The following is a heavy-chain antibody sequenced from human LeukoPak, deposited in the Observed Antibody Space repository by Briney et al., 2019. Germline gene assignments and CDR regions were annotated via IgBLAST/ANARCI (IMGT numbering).Heavy chain of an antibody. V-gene: IGHV3-11*06. CDR1: GFTFSDYY. D-gene: IGHD6-13*01. J-gene: IGHJ6*02. Sequence: GGSLRLSCAASGFTFSDYYMSWIRQAPGKGLERVSYISSSSSYTNYADSVKGRFTISRDNAKNSLYLQMNSLRAEDTAVYYCARDLGDSSSWFDYYYYYGMDVWGQGTTVTVSS. CDR3: ARDLGDSSSWFDYYYYYGMDV. CDR2: ISSSSSYT.